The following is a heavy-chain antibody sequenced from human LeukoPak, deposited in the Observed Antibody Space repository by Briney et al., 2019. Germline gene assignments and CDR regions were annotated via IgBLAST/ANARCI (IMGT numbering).Heavy chain of an antibody. J-gene: IGHJ5*02. V-gene: IGHV3-7*01. CDR3: ARLRLVTGNGWFDP. Sequence: GGSLRLSCAASGFTLSSHWMSWVRQAPGKGLEWVANIRQDGGEKYYVDSVKGRFTISRDNAKNSLYLRMNSLTAEDTAVYYCARLRLVTGNGWFDPWGQGTLVTVSS. CDR1: GFTLSSHW. D-gene: IGHD1-20*01. CDR2: IRQDGGEK.